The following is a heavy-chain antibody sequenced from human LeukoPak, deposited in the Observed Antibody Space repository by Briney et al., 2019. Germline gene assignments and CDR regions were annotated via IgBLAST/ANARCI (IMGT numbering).Heavy chain of an antibody. CDR1: GYTFTGYY. V-gene: IGHV1-2*02. J-gene: IGHJ3*02. D-gene: IGHD3-3*01. Sequence: GASVKVSCKASGYTFTGYYMHWVRQAPGQGLEWMGWINPNSGGTNYAQKFQGRVTMTRDTSISTAYMELSRLRSDDTAVYYCAIKGGFWSGNDAFDIWGQGTMVTVSS. CDR2: INPNSGGT. CDR3: AIKGGFWSGNDAFDI.